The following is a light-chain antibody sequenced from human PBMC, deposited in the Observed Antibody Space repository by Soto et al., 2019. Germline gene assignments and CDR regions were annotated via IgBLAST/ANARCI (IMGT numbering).Light chain of an antibody. Sequence: QSALTQPRSLSGSPGQSVTISCTGPTIGAHSFVSWYQDRPDKVPKLLIYDVSQRPSGIPDRFSGSRSANTASLTISGLQADDAAEYYCCSYTGNKLFVFGTGTKLT. V-gene: IGLV2-11*01. J-gene: IGLJ1*01. CDR2: DVS. CDR1: TIGAHSF. CDR3: CSYTGNKLFV.